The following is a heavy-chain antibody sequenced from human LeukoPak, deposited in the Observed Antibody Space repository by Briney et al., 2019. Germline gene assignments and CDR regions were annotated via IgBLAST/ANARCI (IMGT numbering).Heavy chain of an antibody. J-gene: IGHJ4*02. V-gene: IGHV3-23*01. CDR2: ISGSGGST. D-gene: IGHD3-10*01. CDR1: GFTVSSNY. CDR3: AKVTILLWFGELYLDRGFDY. Sequence: GGSLRLSCAASGFTVSSNYMSWVRQAPGKGLEWVSAISGSGGSTYYADSVKGRFTISRDNSKNTLYLQMNSLRAEDTAVYYCAKVTILLWFGELYLDRGFDYWGQGTLVTVSS.